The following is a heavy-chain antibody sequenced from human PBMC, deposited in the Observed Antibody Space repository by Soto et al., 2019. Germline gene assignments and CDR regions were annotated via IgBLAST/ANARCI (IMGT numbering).Heavy chain of an antibody. Sequence: GGSLRLSCAASGFTFSSYAMSWVRQAPGKGLEWVSAISGSGGSTYYADSLKGRFTIYRDNAKNSLYLQMNSLRAEDTAVYYCVRGSRDYYDSSGFEYWGQGTLVTVSS. J-gene: IGHJ4*02. V-gene: IGHV3-23*01. CDR2: ISGSGGST. CDR3: VRGSRDYYDSSGFEY. D-gene: IGHD3-22*01. CDR1: GFTFSSYA.